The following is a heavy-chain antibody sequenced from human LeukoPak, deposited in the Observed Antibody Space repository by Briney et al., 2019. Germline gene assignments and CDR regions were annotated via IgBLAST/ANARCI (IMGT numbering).Heavy chain of an antibody. J-gene: IGHJ6*03. CDR1: GGTFSSYA. V-gene: IGHV1-69*05. CDR2: ITPIFGTA. CDR3: ARVPAMGGAGENYYYMDV. D-gene: IGHD3-16*01. Sequence: GASVKVSCKASGGTFSSYAISWVRQAPGQGLEWMGGITPIFGTANYAQKFQGRVTITTDESTSTAYMELSSLRSEDTAVYYCARVPAMGGAGENYYYMDVWGKGTTVTVSS.